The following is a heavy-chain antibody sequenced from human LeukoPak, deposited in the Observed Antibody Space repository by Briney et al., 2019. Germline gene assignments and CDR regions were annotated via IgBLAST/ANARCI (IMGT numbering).Heavy chain of an antibody. CDR1: GGSISSSSYY. D-gene: IGHD1-26*01. CDR2: IYYSGST. J-gene: IGHJ4*02. Sequence: SETLSLTCTVSGGSISSSSYYWGWIRQPPGKGLEWIGSIYYSGSTYYNPSLKSRVTISVDTSKNQFSLKLSSVTAADTAVYYCARGGNIVGATRVFDYWGQGTLVTVSS. V-gene: IGHV4-39*01. CDR3: ARGGNIVGATRVFDY.